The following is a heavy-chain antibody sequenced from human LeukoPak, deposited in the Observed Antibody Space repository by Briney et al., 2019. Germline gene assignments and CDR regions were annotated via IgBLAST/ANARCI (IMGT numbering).Heavy chain of an antibody. J-gene: IGHJ4*02. D-gene: IGHD2-15*01. Sequence: ASVKVSCKASGYSFTRYPMNWVRQAPGQGLEWMGWISTNTGNPTYAQGFTGRFVFSLDTAVSKAYLQISSLNAEDTAVYYCASSYCSGGHCYPQQTVYYFDFWGQGTLVTVSS. CDR1: GYSFTRYP. CDR3: ASSYCSGGHCYPQQTVYYFDF. V-gene: IGHV7-4-1*02. CDR2: ISTNTGNP.